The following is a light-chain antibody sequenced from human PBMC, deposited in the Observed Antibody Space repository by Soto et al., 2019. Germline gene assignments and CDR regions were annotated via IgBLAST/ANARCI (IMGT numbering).Light chain of an antibody. CDR3: QQYNSYLWT. Sequence: ITRCPSNPYRNVRDRVTITWRASQTISSWLAWYQQKPGKVPKLLIYKASTLKSGVPSRFSGSGSGTDFTLTISSLQPEDFATYYCQQYNSYLWTFGQGTKVDIK. V-gene: IGKV1-5*03. J-gene: IGKJ1*01. CDR1: QTISSW. CDR2: KAS.